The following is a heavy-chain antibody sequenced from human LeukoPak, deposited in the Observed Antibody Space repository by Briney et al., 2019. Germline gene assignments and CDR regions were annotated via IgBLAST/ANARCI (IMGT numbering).Heavy chain of an antibody. CDR2: INPISGGT. V-gene: IGHV1-2*06. CDR1: GYTFTAYY. D-gene: IGHD2/OR15-2a*01. J-gene: IGHJ6*02. Sequence: ASVKVSCKASGYTFTAYYLHWVRQAPGQGLEWMGRINPISGGTNYAQKFQGRATMTRDTSITTAYMGLSGLTSDDTAVYYCVGEVTVGNNYSYPGRHVWGQGTTVTVSS. CDR3: VGEVTVGNNYSYPGRHV.